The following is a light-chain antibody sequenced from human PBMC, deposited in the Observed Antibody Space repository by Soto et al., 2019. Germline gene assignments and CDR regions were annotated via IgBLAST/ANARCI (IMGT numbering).Light chain of an antibody. J-gene: IGLJ1*01. CDR1: SSDVGGYNY. CDR3: CSYAGDYTFV. V-gene: IGLV2-11*01. Sequence: QSALTQPRSVSGSPGQSVTISCTGTSSDVGGYNYVSWYQQHPGRAPRFMISDVQTRPSGVPDRFSGSKSGNTASLTISELQSEDEADYYCCSYAGDYTFVFGTGTKLTVL. CDR2: DVQ.